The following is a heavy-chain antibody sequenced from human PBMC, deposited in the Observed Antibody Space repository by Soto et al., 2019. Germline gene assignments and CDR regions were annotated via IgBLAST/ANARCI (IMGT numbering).Heavy chain of an antibody. D-gene: IGHD1-1*01. CDR2: IYYIGNT. V-gene: IGHV4-39*01. CDR3: AREDRTNGYNYDY. Sequence: PSETLSLTCSVSGGSISISNYYWACIRQPPGKGLEWIGSIYYIGNTYYNPSLKSRVTMSVDTSKNQFSLKVTSVTAADTAIYYCAREDRTNGYNYDYWGQGTLVTV. CDR1: GGSISISNYY. J-gene: IGHJ4*02.